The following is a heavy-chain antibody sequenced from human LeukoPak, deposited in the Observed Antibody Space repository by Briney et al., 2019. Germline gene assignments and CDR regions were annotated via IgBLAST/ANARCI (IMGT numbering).Heavy chain of an antibody. CDR1: GFTFSSYA. J-gene: IGHJ4*02. Sequence: GGSLRLSCAASGFTFSSYAMSWVRQAPGKGLEWVSAISGSRGSTYYADSVKGRFTISRDNSKNTLYLQMNSLRAEDTAVYYCAKDQGTYYDILTGYYDTYYFDYWGQGTLVTVSS. CDR2: ISGSRGST. D-gene: IGHD3-9*01. CDR3: AKDQGTYYDILTGYYDTYYFDY. V-gene: IGHV3-23*01.